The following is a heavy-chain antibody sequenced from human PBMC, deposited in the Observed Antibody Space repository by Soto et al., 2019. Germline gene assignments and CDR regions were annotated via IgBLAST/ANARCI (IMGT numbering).Heavy chain of an antibody. CDR3: ASLGGLNGFDI. CDR1: GGSFSAYY. V-gene: IGHV4-34*01. CDR2: INHSGIT. Sequence: SETLSLTCAVYGGSFSAYYWSLIRQPPGKGPECIWEINHSGITYYNPSLKSRALISEYTYKNHFSLRLSSVTAADTAVYYCASLGGLNGFDIWGQGTTVTVSS. J-gene: IGHJ3*02. D-gene: IGHD2-15*01.